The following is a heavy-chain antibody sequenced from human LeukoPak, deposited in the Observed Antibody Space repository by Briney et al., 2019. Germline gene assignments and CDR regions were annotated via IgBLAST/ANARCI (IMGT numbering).Heavy chain of an antibody. D-gene: IGHD5-12*01. V-gene: IGHV1-2*02. CDR3: ATEVVATSFPYDAFDV. Sequence: ASVKVSCKASGYTFTGYYMHWVRQAPGQGLEWMGWINPNSGGTNYAQKFQGRVTMTRDTSITTAYMELSSLTSDDTAVYYCATEVVATSFPYDAFDVWGQGTVVTVSS. J-gene: IGHJ3*01. CDR2: INPNSGGT. CDR1: GYTFTGYY.